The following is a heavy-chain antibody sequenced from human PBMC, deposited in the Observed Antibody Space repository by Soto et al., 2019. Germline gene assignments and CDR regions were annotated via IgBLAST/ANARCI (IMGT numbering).Heavy chain of an antibody. J-gene: IGHJ2*01. Sequence: SETLSLTCTVSGASISSSSYYWGWIRQPPGKGLEWIGSIYYSGNTYYNPSLKGRVTISVDTSKNQFSLKLSSVTAADTAVYYCARRLTTIPFVEWYFDLWGRGTLVTVS. CDR3: ARRLTTIPFVEWYFDL. CDR2: IYYSGNT. D-gene: IGHD4-17*01. V-gene: IGHV4-39*01. CDR1: GASISSSSYY.